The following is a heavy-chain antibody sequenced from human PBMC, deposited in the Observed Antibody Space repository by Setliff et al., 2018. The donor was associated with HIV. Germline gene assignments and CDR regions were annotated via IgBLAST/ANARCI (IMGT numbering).Heavy chain of an antibody. Sequence: PGGSLRLSCAASGFTFSSYAMSWVRQAPGKGLEWVSAISGSGGSTYYADSVKGRFTISRDNSKNMVYLQVSSLRAEDTAVYYCARDSYDAFDYWGQGTLVTVSS. CDR1: GFTFSSYA. J-gene: IGHJ4*02. V-gene: IGHV3-23*01. CDR3: ARDSYDAFDY. CDR2: ISGSGGST. D-gene: IGHD3-16*01.